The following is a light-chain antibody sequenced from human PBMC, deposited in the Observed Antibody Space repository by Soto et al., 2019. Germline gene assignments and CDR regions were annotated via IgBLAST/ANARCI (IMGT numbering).Light chain of an antibody. Sequence: EVVLTQSPATLSLSPGEGATLSCRASQTISTYLAWYQQKHGQSPRLLISDASNRATGIPARFSGSGTGTDFTLTISSLEPEDFVVYYCQQRSNWPPTFGQGTKLEIK. CDR2: DAS. CDR1: QTISTY. V-gene: IGKV3-11*01. J-gene: IGKJ2*01. CDR3: QQRSNWPPT.